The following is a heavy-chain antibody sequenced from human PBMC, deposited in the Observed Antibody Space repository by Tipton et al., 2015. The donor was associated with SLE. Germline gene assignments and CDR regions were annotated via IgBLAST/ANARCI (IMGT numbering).Heavy chain of an antibody. CDR3: ARARTYPYYYDSIGYHPN. V-gene: IGHV4-39*07. CDR1: GGSISTSNCY. D-gene: IGHD3-22*01. Sequence: TLSLTCTVSGGSISTSNCYWTWIRQPPGKGLEWIGSIYYSGSTYYNPSLKSRVTISVDTSKNQFSLKLSSVTAADTAVYYCARARTYPYYYDSIGYHPNWGQGTLVTVSS. CDR2: IYYSGST. J-gene: IGHJ4*02.